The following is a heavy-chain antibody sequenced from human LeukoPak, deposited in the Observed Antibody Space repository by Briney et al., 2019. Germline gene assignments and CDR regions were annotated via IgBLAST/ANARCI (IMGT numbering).Heavy chain of an antibody. V-gene: IGHV3-64*02. CDR1: GFTFSSYT. CDR3: ARVKMGATVSDYYYYYMDV. CDR2: ISSNGGYT. Sequence: GGSLRLSCAASGFTFSSYTMHWVRQAPGKRLQSVSAISSNGGYTHYADSVKGRFTISRDNSRNALFLQMGGLRIEDMAVYYCARVKMGATVSDYYYYYMDVWGKGTTVTVSS. J-gene: IGHJ6*03. D-gene: IGHD1-26*01.